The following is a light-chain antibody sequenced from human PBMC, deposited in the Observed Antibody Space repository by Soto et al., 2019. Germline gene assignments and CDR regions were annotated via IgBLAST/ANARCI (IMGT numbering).Light chain of an antibody. V-gene: IGKV4-1*01. CDR3: QQYYSTPLT. CDR2: WAS. J-gene: IGKJ4*01. CDR1: LSVLYSSNNKDY. Sequence: DIVMTQSPVSLAVSLGERATINCKSSLSVLYSSNNKDYLAWYQQKPGQPPKLLIYWASTRESGVPDRFSGSGSGTDFTLTISSLQAEDVAVYYCQQYYSTPLTFGGGTKVEIK.